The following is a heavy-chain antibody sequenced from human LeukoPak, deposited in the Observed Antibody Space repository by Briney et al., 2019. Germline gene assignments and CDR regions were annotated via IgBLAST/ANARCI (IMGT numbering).Heavy chain of an antibody. CDR2: ISGSGGST. V-gene: IGHV3-23*01. CDR3: ARVVGQWFGDGMDV. D-gene: IGHD3-10*01. CDR1: GFSFSNYA. Sequence: PGGSLRLSCVPSGFSFSNYAMSWVRQAPGKGLEWISSISGSGGSTHYADSVKGRFTISRDNAKNSLYLQMNSLRAEDTAVYYCARVVGQWFGDGMDVWGQGTTVTVSS. J-gene: IGHJ6*02.